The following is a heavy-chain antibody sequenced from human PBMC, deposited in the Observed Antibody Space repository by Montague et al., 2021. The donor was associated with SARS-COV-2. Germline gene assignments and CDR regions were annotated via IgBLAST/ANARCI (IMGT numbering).Heavy chain of an antibody. CDR1: GFTFSSYP. J-gene: IGHJ6*02. D-gene: IGHD6-13*01. CDR2: VYSGGTTT. Sequence: SLRLSCAASGFTFSSYPMTWVRQAPGKGLEWVSVVYSGGTTTYYXDSVKGRFTISRDNSKNTLYLEMDSLRAENTAIYYCAKDRVPSSSWYDGMDVGGQGTMVIVSS. CDR3: AKDRVPSSSWYDGMDV. V-gene: IGHV3-23*03.